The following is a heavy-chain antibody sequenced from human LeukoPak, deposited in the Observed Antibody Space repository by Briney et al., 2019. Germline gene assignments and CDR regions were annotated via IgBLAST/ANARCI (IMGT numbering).Heavy chain of an antibody. CDR1: GASISSGGYS. CDR2: INHSGST. Sequence: SETLSLTCSVSGASISSGGYSWSWIRQPPGKGLEWIGEINHSGSTNYNPSLKSRVTISVDTSKNQFSLKLSSVTAADTAVYYCASLTLDYWGQGTLVTVSS. CDR3: ASLTLDY. V-gene: IGHV4-39*07. D-gene: IGHD3-9*01. J-gene: IGHJ4*02.